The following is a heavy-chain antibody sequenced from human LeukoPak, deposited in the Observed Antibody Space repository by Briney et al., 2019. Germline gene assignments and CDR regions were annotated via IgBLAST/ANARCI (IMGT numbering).Heavy chain of an antibody. CDR2: IWYDGSNK. V-gene: IGHV3-33*01. Sequence: PGRSLRLSCAASGFTFSSYGMHWVRQAPGKGLEWVAVIWYDGSNKYYADSVKGRFTISRDNSKNTLYLQMNSRRAEDTAVYYCAREMDIVVVPAAMDYWGQGTLVTVSS. CDR3: AREMDIVVVPAAMDY. CDR1: GFTFSSYG. J-gene: IGHJ4*02. D-gene: IGHD2-2*03.